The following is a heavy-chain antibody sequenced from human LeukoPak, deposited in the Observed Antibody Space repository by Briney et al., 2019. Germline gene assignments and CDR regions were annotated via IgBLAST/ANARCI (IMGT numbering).Heavy chain of an antibody. Sequence: GASVKVSCKASGGTFSSYAISWVRQAPGQGLEWMGWINPNSGGTNYAQKFQGRVTMTRDTSISTAYMELSRLRSDDTAVYYCARDQARTYYYDSSGYLDYWGQGTLVTVSS. V-gene: IGHV1-2*02. D-gene: IGHD3-22*01. CDR1: GGTFSSYA. CDR2: INPNSGGT. J-gene: IGHJ4*02. CDR3: ARDQARTYYYDSSGYLDY.